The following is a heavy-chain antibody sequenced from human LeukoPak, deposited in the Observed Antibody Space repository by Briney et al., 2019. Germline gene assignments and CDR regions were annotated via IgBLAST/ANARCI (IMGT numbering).Heavy chain of an antibody. Sequence: SETLSLTCTVSGGSISSYYWSWIRQPPGKGLEWIGYVYYTGSTNYNPSLKSRVTMFEDKSKNQFSLRLYSVTVADTAVYYCARHFAYSSSSYFDYWGQGSLVTVSS. CDR3: ARHFAYSSSSYFDY. D-gene: IGHD6-6*01. CDR2: VYYTGST. CDR1: GGSISSYY. V-gene: IGHV4-59*08. J-gene: IGHJ4*02.